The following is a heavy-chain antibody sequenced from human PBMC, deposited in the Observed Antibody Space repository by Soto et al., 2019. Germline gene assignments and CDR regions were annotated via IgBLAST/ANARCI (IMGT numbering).Heavy chain of an antibody. CDR1: GFTFTAYS. V-gene: IGHV3-48*02. J-gene: IGHJ6*02. Sequence: GGSLRLSCVASGFTFTAYSMNWVRQAPGKGLEWVSFISSSSSTIYYADSMKGRFTISRDNAKNSLYLQMNSLRDEDTAVYYCARDQYWSNGNYYYYGMDVWGLGTTVTVSS. CDR2: ISSSSSTI. D-gene: IGHD3-3*01. CDR3: ARDQYWSNGNYYYYGMDV.